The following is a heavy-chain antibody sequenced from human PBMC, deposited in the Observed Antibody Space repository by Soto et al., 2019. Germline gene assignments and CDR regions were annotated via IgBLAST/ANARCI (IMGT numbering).Heavy chain of an antibody. CDR1: GITLSSYW. D-gene: IGHD3-16*01. Sequence: GGSLRLSCAASGITLSSYWMTWVRQTPGKGLEWVANIKQDGSEKYYVDSVKGRFTISRDNAKNSLYLQMSSLRAEDTAVYYCATPVAGEVGGVVLSYVMDVGGRGTPVTVSS. CDR3: ATPVAGEVGGVVLSYVMDV. J-gene: IGHJ6*02. CDR2: IKQDGSEK. V-gene: IGHV3-7*03.